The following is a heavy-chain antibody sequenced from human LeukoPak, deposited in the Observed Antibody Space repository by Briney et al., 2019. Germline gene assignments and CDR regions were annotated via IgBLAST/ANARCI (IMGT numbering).Heavy chain of an antibody. V-gene: IGHV3-30*03. J-gene: IGHJ4*02. CDR1: GFTFSSYG. CDR3: ARGWRYFDY. CDR2: ISYDGSNK. Sequence: GSLRLSCAASGFTFSSYGMHWVRQAPGKGLEWVAVISYDGSNKYYADSVKGRFTISRDNSKNTLYLQVNSLRAEDTAVYYCARGWRYFDYWGQGTLVTVSS.